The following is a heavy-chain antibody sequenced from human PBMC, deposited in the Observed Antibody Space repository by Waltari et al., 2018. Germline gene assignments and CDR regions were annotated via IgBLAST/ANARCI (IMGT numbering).Heavy chain of an antibody. CDR1: GFTFSSYG. D-gene: IGHD6-13*01. J-gene: IGHJ1*01. CDR2: IRYDGSNK. Sequence: QVQLVESGGGVVQPGGSLRLSCAASGFTFSSYGMHWVRQAPGKGLEWVAFIRYDGSNKYYADSGKGRFTISRDNSKNTLYLQMNSLRAEDTAVYYCAKESSSWSHAEYFQHWGQGTLVTVSS. CDR3: AKESSSWSHAEYFQH. V-gene: IGHV3-30*02.